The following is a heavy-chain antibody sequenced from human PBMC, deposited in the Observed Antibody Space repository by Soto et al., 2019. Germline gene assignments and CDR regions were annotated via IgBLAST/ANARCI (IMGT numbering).Heavy chain of an antibody. CDR1: GGTFSSYA. Sequence: GASVKVSCKASGGTFSSYAISWVRQAPGQGLEWMGGIIPIFGTANYAQKFQGRVTITADESTSTAYMELSSLRSEDTAVYYCARDARHEHGDYDPSFDYCGQGPLVTVYS. CDR3: ARDARHEHGDYDPSFDY. D-gene: IGHD4-17*01. J-gene: IGHJ4*02. V-gene: IGHV1-69*13. CDR2: IIPIFGTA.